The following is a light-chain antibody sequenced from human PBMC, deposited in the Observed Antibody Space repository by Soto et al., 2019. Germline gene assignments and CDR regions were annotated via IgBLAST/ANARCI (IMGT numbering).Light chain of an antibody. J-gene: IGKJ1*01. CDR2: DAS. Sequence: VMTQSPATLSVLPAEVATVCCMVSQSIRTDLAWYQQKSGQGPRLLIYDASTRATGIPARFSGSGSGTEFTLTISSLQTEDFAVYYCQQYNNWPPWTFGQGTKVDIK. CDR1: QSIRTD. CDR3: QQYNNWPPWT. V-gene: IGKV3D-15*01.